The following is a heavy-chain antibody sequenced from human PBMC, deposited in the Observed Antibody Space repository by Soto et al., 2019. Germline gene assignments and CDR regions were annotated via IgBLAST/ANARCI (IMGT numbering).Heavy chain of an antibody. CDR2: INGDGGGNGGST. D-gene: IGHD3-9*01. V-gene: IGHV3-23*01. Sequence: EVQLLESGGGLVQPGGSLRLSCAASGFTFSNYAMTWVRQAPGKGLEWVSAINGDGGGNGGSTYYADSVKGRSTISRDNSRNTLYLHMNNLRVEDTAVYYCAKRPLTWYLGLDYWGQGALVTVSS. CDR1: GFTFSNYA. CDR3: AKRPLTWYLGLDY. J-gene: IGHJ4*02.